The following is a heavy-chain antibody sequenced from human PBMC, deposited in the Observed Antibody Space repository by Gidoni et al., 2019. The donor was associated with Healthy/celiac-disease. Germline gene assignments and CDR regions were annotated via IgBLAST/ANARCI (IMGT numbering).Heavy chain of an antibody. CDR1: GFPFSSYA. D-gene: IGHD3-22*01. V-gene: IGHV3-30-3*01. Sequence: VQLVDSGGGVVQPCTSLRLSFAASGFPFSSYAMHWVRQAPGTGLEWVAVISYDGSNKYYADSVKGRFTISRDNSKNTLYLQMNSLRAEDTAVYYCARDYYDSSGYYYWGQGTLVTVSS. CDR3: ARDYYDSSGYYY. CDR2: ISYDGSNK. J-gene: IGHJ4*02.